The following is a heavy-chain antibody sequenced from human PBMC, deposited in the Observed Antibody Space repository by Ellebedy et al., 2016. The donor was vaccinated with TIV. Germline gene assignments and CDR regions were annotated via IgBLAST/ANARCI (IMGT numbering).Heavy chain of an antibody. Sequence: PGGSLRLSCGASGFTFSAYGMHWVRQAPGKGLEWVAVISHDRSNTYYADSVKGRFTISRHNSKNTLYLELNSLRRDDTAVYYCAKDRGGYSVLPRDPLDMWGQGTMVTVFS. CDR2: ISHDRSNT. V-gene: IGHV3-30*18. J-gene: IGHJ3*02. D-gene: IGHD3-10*01. CDR1: GFTFSAYG. CDR3: AKDRGGYSVLPRDPLDM.